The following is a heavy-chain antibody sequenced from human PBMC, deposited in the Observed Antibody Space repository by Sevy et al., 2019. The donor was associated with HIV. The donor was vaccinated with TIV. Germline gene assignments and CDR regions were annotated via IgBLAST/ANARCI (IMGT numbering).Heavy chain of an antibody. J-gene: IGHJ4*02. CDR1: EITFSTAI. CDR3: AKEVGTSGRCGYFNY. V-gene: IGHV3-30*04. Sequence: GGSLRLSCAASEITFSTAIIHWVRQAPGKGLEWVAAISYDESKYYADSVKGRLTISRDSSKNTVYLEMSSLRTEDKAVYYCAKEVGTSGRCGYFNYWGQGTLVTVSS. CDR2: ISYDESK. D-gene: IGHD6-19*01.